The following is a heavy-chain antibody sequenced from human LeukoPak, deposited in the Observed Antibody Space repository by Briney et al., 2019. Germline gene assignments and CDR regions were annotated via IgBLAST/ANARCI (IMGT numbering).Heavy chain of an antibody. J-gene: IGHJ4*02. CDR2: IYYSGST. D-gene: IGHD5-18*01. CDR1: GGSISSSSYY. V-gene: IGHV4-39*01. CDR3: ATTPTAMAPFDY. Sequence: SETLSLTCTVSGGSISSSSYYWGWIRQPPGKGLEWIGSIYYSGSTYYNPSLKSRVTISVDTSKNQFSLKLSSVTAADTAVYYCATTPTAMAPFDYWGQGTLVTVSS.